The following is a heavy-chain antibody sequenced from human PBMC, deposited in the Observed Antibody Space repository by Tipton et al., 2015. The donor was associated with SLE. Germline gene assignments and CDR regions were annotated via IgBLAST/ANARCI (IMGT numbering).Heavy chain of an antibody. J-gene: IGHJ6*02. CDR1: GFTFSIYG. CDR3: AKGRIAVAGYGMDV. Sequence: SLRLSCAASGFTFSIYGMHWVRQAPGKGLEWVAFIRYDGSNKYYADSVKGRITISRDNSKNTLYLQMNSLRTEDTAVYYRAKGRIAVAGYGMDVWGQGTTVTISS. D-gene: IGHD6-19*01. CDR2: IRYDGSNK. V-gene: IGHV3-30*02.